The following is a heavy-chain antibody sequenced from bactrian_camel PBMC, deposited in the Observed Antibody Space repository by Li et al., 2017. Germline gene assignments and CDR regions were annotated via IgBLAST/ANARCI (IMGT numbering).Heavy chain of an antibody. CDR3: AADSVGRCRARGWVERPSVAAYDY. V-gene: IGHV3S53*01. CDR1: SGHTGRMYC. J-gene: IGHJ4*01. D-gene: IGHD5*01. Sequence: HVQLVESGGGSVQAGGSLRLSCGSSSGHTGRMYCMAWFRLAPGKEREGVVALASDGSTWYADSVKGRFTISKDDLKDTLYLQMNSLKPEDTAMYYCAADSVGRCRARGWVERPSVAAYDYWGQWTQVTVS. CDR2: LASDGST.